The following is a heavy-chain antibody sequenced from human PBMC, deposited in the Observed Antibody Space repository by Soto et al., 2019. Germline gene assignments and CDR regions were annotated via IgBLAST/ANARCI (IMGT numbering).Heavy chain of an antibody. Sequence: QVQLQESGPGLVKPSQTLSLTCTVSGGSISSGGYYWSWIRQHPGKGPEWIGYTYYSGSTYYNPSLKSRVTISVDTSKNQFSLKLSSVTAADTAVYYCARAFGHGEYYGMDVWGQGTTVTVSS. CDR2: TYYSGST. CDR3: ARAFGHGEYYGMDV. CDR1: GGSISSGGYY. V-gene: IGHV4-31*03. D-gene: IGHD3-10*01. J-gene: IGHJ6*02.